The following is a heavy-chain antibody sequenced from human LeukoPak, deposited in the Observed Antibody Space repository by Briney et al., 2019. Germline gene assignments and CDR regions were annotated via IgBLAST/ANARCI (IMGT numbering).Heavy chain of an antibody. CDR2: IKPDGSAE. CDR1: GFTFSSNW. Sequence: GGSLRLSCATSGFTFSSNWMSWVRHAPGRGLDWVANIKPDGSAEYYAASVKGRFTVSRDNAKNSLYLQMNSLRVEDTAVYYCARPDTYYDFWSGPNAYYYYGMDVWGQGTTVTVSS. D-gene: IGHD3-3*01. V-gene: IGHV3-7*01. J-gene: IGHJ6*02. CDR3: ARPDTYYDFWSGPNAYYYYGMDV.